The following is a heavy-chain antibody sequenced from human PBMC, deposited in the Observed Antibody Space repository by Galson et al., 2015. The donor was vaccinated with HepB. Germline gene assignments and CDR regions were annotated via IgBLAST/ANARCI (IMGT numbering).Heavy chain of an antibody. CDR1: GFTFSSYS. D-gene: IGHD1-1*01. CDR2: ISSSSSYI. J-gene: IGHJ4*02. Sequence: SLRLSCAASGFTFSSYSMNWVRQAPGKGLEWVSSISSSSSYIYYADSVKGRFTISRDNAKNSLYLQMNSLRAEDTAVYYCARDRALIQLERLTPFDYWGQGTLVTVSS. CDR3: ARDRALIQLERLTPFDY. V-gene: IGHV3-21*01.